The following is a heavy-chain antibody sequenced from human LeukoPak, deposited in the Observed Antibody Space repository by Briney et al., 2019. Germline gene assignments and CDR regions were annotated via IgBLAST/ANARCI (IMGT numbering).Heavy chain of an antibody. CDR3: ARGGMGIQLWPFDY. CDR2: INPSGGST. Sequence: ASVKVSCKASGYTFTSYYMHWVRQAPGQGLEGVGIINPSGGSTTYAQKFQGRVTMTRDTSTSTAYLELSTLISDDTAVYYCARGGMGIQLWPFDYWGQGTLVTVSS. V-gene: IGHV1-46*01. J-gene: IGHJ4*02. D-gene: IGHD5-18*01. CDR1: GYTFTSYY.